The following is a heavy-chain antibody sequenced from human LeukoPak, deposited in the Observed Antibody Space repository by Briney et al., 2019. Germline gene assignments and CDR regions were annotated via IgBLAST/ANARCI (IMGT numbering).Heavy chain of an antibody. J-gene: IGHJ3*02. D-gene: IGHD2-8*01. CDR2: ISAYNGNT. V-gene: IGHV1-18*01. CDR1: GYTFTSYG. Sequence: GASVKVSCKASGYTFTSYGISWVRQAPGQGLEWMGWISAYNGNTNYAQKLQGRVTMTTDTSTSTAYMELRSLRSDDTAVYYCARDLNIVLMVYARGPSIFDIWGQGTMVTVSS. CDR3: ARDLNIVLMVYARGPSIFDI.